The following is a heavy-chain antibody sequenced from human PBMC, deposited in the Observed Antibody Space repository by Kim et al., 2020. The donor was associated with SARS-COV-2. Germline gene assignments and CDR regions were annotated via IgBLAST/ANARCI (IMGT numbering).Heavy chain of an antibody. D-gene: IGHD1-26*01. CDR1: GYSFTSYW. J-gene: IGHJ6*02. CDR3: ARHIIVGATNRAKRYYYGMDV. CDR2: IYPGDSDT. V-gene: IGHV5-51*01. Sequence: GESLKISCKGSGYSFTSYWIGWVRQMPGKGLEWMGIIYPGDSDTRYSPSFQGQVTISADKSISTAYLQWSSLKASDTAMYYCARHIIVGATNRAKRYYYGMDVWGQGTTVTVSS.